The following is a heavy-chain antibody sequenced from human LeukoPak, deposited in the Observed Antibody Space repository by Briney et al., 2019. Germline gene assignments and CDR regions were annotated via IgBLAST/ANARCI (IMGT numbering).Heavy chain of an antibody. V-gene: IGHV3-21*01. D-gene: IGHD6-6*01. CDR3: ARWTGIAALRSDY. J-gene: IGHJ4*02. Sequence: GGSLRLSCAASGFTFSSYSMNWVRQAPGKGLEWVSSISSSSSYIYYADSVKGRFTISRDNAKNSLYLQMNSLRAEDTAVYYCARWTGIAALRSDYWGQGTLVTVSS. CDR2: ISSSSSYI. CDR1: GFTFSSYS.